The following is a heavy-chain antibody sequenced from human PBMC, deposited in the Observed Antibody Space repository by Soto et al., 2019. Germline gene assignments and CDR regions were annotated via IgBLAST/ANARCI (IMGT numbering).Heavy chain of an antibody. CDR3: ARMSYFYDKWYFDL. Sequence: SETLSLTCTVSGASINSNDYYWSWIRQTPGKGLEWIGYVYYSGTTDYIPSLKSRLSMSIDKSQNQFTLKLNSVTAADTATYYCARMSYFYDKWYFDLWGRGTLVTVSS. CDR1: GASINSNDYY. J-gene: IGHJ2*01. V-gene: IGHV4-30-4*01. CDR2: VYYSGTT. D-gene: IGHD3-22*01.